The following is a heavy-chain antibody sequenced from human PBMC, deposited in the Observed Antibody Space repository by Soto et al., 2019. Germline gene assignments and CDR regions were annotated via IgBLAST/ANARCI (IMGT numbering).Heavy chain of an antibody. V-gene: IGHV3-9*01. CDR1: GFTFDDYA. CDR3: ALGGYQLPAPISGY. D-gene: IGHD2-2*01. J-gene: IGHJ4*02. CDR2: ISWNSGSI. Sequence: GGSLRLSCAASGFTFDDYAMHWVRQAPGKGLEWVSGISWNSGSIGYADSVKGRFTISRDNAKNSLYLQMNSLRAEDTALYYCALGGYQLPAPISGYWGQGTLVTVSS.